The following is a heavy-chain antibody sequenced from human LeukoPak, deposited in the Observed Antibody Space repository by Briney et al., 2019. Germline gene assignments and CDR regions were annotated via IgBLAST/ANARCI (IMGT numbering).Heavy chain of an antibody. V-gene: IGHV3-66*04. CDR1: GFIVGHNY. CDR3: ARRELLGYGYGLGAFNV. J-gene: IGHJ3*01. Sequence: GGSLRLSRAASGFIVGHNYMSWFRQAPRTGREWVSIIYSGGVYSDGTTHYADSVKGRFTISRDSSKNTLYLQMNSLRAEGTAVYYCARRELLGYGYGLGAFNVWGQGTMVTVSS. D-gene: IGHD5-18*01. CDR2: IYSGGVYSDGTT.